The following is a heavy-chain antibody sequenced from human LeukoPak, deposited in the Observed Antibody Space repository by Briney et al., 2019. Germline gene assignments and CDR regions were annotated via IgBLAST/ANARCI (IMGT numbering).Heavy chain of an antibody. CDR3: ARDGYSSSWYFSYYYYYMDV. CDR1: GFTFSSYE. CDR2: ISSSGSTI. Sequence: GGSLRLSCAASGFTFSSYEMNWVRQAPGKGLEWVSYISSSGSTIYYADSVKGRFTISRDNAKNSLYLQMNSLRAEDTAVYYCARDGYSSSWYFSYYYYYMDVWGKGTTVTVSS. V-gene: IGHV3-48*03. D-gene: IGHD6-13*01. J-gene: IGHJ6*03.